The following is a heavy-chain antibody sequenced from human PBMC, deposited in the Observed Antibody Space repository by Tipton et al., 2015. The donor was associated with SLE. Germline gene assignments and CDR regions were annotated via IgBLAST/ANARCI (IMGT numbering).Heavy chain of an antibody. CDR3: AREPRPRGALKGAFDI. J-gene: IGHJ3*02. CDR2: IYYSGST. Sequence: TLSLTCTVSGGSISSGGYYWSWIRQHPGKGLEWIGYIYYSGSTNYNPSLKSRVTISVDTSKNQFSLKLSSVTAADTAVYYCAREPRPRGALKGAFDIWGQGTTVTVSS. CDR1: GGSISSGGYY. V-gene: IGHV4-61*08.